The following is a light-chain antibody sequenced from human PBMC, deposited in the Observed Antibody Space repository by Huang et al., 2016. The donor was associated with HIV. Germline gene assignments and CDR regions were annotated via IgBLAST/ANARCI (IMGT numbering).Light chain of an antibody. CDR3: QQSYSTPL. Sequence: DIQMTQSPSSVSASVGDRVTIACRASQNIRGYLNWYQVKPGKAPKLVVYTASRLHSGVPSRFSGSGSGTDFTLTISSLQPEDFATYYCQQSYSTPLFGPGTKVEIK. J-gene: IGKJ3*01. CDR2: TAS. CDR1: QNIRGY. V-gene: IGKV1-39*01.